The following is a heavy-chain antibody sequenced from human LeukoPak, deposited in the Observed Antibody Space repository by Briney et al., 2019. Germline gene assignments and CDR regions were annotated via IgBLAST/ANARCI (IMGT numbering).Heavy chain of an antibody. V-gene: IGHV4-31*03. CDR1: GGSISSGCYY. CDR2: MSYSGTT. Sequence: SQTLSLTCTVSGGSISSGCYYWSWIRQHPGKCLEWIAYMSYSGTTYSNPSLKSRVSLSVHTYKNQFSLRLSSVTAADTAVYYCARHYDLYYYTDVWGKGTTVTVSS. J-gene: IGHJ6*03. CDR3: ARHYDLYYYTDV. D-gene: IGHD3-22*01.